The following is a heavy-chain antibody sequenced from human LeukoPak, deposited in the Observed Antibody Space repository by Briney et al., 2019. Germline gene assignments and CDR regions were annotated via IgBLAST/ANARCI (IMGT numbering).Heavy chain of an antibody. V-gene: IGHV4-59*01. J-gene: IGHJ6*03. CDR1: GGSISSYY. CDR3: ARVFAGSGSYVGVYYYYYMDV. CDR2: IYYSGST. Sequence: SETLSLTCTVSGGSISSYYWSWIRQPPGKGLEWIGYIYYSGSTNYNPSLKSRVTISVDTSKNQFSLKLSSVTAADTAVYYCARVFAGSGSYVGVYYYYYMDVWGKGTTVTVSS. D-gene: IGHD3-10*01.